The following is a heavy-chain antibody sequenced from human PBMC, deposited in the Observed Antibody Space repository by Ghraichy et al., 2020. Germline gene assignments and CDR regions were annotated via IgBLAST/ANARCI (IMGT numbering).Heavy chain of an antibody. CDR1: RFNFTIHA. Sequence: GESLNISCPTSRFNFTIHAMSWVRQAPGKGLEWVSTVTSADATYYADSVQGRFTISRDNSKNTIYLQMNSLGAEDTAVYYCAEGGITPFRPLFDYWDQGALVTVSS. CDR3: AEGGITPFRPLFDY. V-gene: IGHV3-23*01. J-gene: IGHJ4*02. D-gene: IGHD1-14*01. CDR2: VTSADAT.